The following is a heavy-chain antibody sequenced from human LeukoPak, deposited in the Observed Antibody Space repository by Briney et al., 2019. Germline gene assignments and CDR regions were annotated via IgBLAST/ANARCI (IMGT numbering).Heavy chain of an antibody. Sequence: ASVKVSCKTSGYTFTNYDINWVRQAPGQGLEWMAWMNPNSGHMDFTQKFQGRLTMTRNTPMSTAYMELSSLRSEDTAVYYCVKDPIFSGSYGVFDYWGLGTLVTVSS. CDR2: MNPNSGHM. J-gene: IGHJ4*02. CDR1: GYTFTNYD. V-gene: IGHV1-8*01. CDR3: VKDPIFSGSYGVFDY. D-gene: IGHD1-26*01.